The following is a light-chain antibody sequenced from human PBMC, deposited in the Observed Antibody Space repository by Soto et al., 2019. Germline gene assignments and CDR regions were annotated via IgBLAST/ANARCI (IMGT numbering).Light chain of an antibody. CDR2: DAS. V-gene: IGKV3-20*01. Sequence: EIVLTQSPGTLSLSPGERATLSCRASQSVRNSLLAWYQQKPGQPPRLLIYDASTRATATPERFSGSGSGTDFTLTISRLEPEDFAVYYCHQYDTIVQTFXQGTKVDIK. J-gene: IGKJ1*01. CDR1: QSVRNSL. CDR3: HQYDTIVQT.